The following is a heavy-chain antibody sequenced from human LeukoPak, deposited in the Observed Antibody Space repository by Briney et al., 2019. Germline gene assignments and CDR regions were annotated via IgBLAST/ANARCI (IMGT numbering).Heavy chain of an antibody. CDR3: ARTAPYPDAFDI. J-gene: IGHJ3*02. Sequence: ASVKVSCKASGYTFTGYYMHWVRQAPGQGLEWMGWINPHSGGTNYAQKFQGRVTMTRDTSISTAYMELSRLRSDDTAVYYCARTAPYPDAFDIWGQGTMVSVSS. CDR1: GYTFTGYY. CDR2: INPHSGGT. V-gene: IGHV1-2*02.